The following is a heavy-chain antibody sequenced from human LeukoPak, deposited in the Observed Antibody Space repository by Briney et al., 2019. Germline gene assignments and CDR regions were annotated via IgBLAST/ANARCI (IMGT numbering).Heavy chain of an antibody. CDR1: GGPFSGYY. Sequence: SETLSLTCAVYGGPFSGYYWSWIRQPPGKGLEWIGEINHSGSTNYNPSLKSRVTISVDTSKNQFSLKLSSVTAADTAVYYCARGRADFWSGYRGQRGMDVWGQGTTVTVSS. J-gene: IGHJ6*02. CDR2: INHSGST. CDR3: ARGRADFWSGYRGQRGMDV. D-gene: IGHD3-3*01. V-gene: IGHV4-34*01.